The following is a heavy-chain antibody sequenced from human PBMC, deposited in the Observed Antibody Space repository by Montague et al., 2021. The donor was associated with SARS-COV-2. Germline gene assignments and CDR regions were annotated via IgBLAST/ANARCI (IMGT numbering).Heavy chain of an antibody. J-gene: IGHJ4*02. D-gene: IGHD2-21*01. CDR2: IYVTGIT. CDR1: GGSINSGDFY. V-gene: IGHV4-61*02. Sequence: TLSLTCTVSGGSINSGDFYWSWIRQPAGKGLEWIGRIYVTGITRYSPSLESRVTMSIDTAKGQFSLKLSSATAADTGVYYCVGDAYKPLDGNWGQGTLVTVSS. CDR3: VGDAYKPLDGN.